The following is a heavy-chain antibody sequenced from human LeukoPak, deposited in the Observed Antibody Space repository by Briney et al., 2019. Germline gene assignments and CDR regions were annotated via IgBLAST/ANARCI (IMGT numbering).Heavy chain of an antibody. V-gene: IGHV3-23*01. CDR3: AKAGYTSGLT. CDR1: GFTFSTYA. Sequence: PGGSLRLSCAASGFTFSTYAMSWVRQAPGKGLEWVSAISGSGASTYYADSVKGRFTISRDNSKNTVYLQMNSLRAEDTAVYYCAKAGYTSGLTWGQGTLVTVAS. CDR2: ISGSGAST. J-gene: IGHJ5*02. D-gene: IGHD6-19*01.